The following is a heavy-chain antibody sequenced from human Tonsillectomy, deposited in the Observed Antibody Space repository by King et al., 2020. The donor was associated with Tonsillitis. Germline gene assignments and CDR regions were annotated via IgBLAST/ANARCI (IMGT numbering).Heavy chain of an antibody. D-gene: IGHD2-2*01. CDR2: ISGSSCTI. CDR3: ARDAYCSSTSCFRHFDY. V-gene: IGHV3-48*01. Sequence: VQLVESGGGLVQPGGSLRLSCAASGFTFSSYSMNWVRQAPGKGLEWVSYISGSSCTIYYADSVKGRFTISRDNAQNSLYLQMTSLRAEDTAVYYCARDAYCSSTSCFRHFDYWGQGTLVTVSS. J-gene: IGHJ4*02. CDR1: GFTFSSYS.